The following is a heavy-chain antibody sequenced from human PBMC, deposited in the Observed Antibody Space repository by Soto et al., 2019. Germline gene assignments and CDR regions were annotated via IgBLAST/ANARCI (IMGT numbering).Heavy chain of an antibody. CDR3: ARITARCLGLFY. J-gene: IGHJ4*02. CDR1: GGSISSGDYY. CDR2: IYYSGST. Sequence: SETLSLTCTVPGGSISSGDYYWSWIRQPPGKGLEWIGYIYYSGSTYYNPSLKSRVTISVDTSKNQFSLKLSSVTAADTAVYYCARITARCLGLFYWGQGTLVTVSS. D-gene: IGHD3-16*01. V-gene: IGHV4-30-4*01.